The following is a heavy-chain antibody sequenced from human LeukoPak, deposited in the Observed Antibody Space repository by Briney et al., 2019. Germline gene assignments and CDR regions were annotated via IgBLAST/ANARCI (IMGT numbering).Heavy chain of an antibody. CDR2: IRSSGSTI. J-gene: IGHJ3*02. CDR1: GFTFSSYE. Sequence: GGSLRLSCAASGFTFSSYEMNGVRQAPGKGLEGVSHIRSSGSTIYYADSVKGGFTISRDNPKNSLYLRMNSLRAEDTAGYYWARQHGSGSSLTAFDIWGQRTMVTVSS. V-gene: IGHV3-48*03. CDR3: ARQHGSGSSLTAFDI. D-gene: IGHD3-10*01.